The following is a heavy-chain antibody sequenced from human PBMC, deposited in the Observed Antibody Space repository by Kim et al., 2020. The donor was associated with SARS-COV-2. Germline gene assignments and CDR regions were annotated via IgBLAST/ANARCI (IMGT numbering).Heavy chain of an antibody. CDR3: AKDKGGGYYGSGSCFDY. CDR2: ISWNSGGI. Sequence: GGSLRLSCAASGFTFDDYAMHWVRQAPGKGLEWVSGISWNSGGIGYADSVKGRFTISRDNAKNSLYLQMNSLRAEDTALYYCAKDKGGGYYGSGSCFDYWGQGTLVTVSS. J-gene: IGHJ4*02. CDR1: GFTFDDYA. D-gene: IGHD3-10*01. V-gene: IGHV3-9*01.